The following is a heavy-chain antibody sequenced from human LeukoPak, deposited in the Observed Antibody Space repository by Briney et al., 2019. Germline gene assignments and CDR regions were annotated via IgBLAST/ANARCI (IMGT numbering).Heavy chain of an antibody. Sequence: GASVKVSCKASGYTFTGYYMHWVRQAPGQGLEWMGWINPNTGGTNYAQNFQGRVTMTRDTSISTAYMELTRLRSDDTAVYYCARVSGSGWPHFAYWGQGTLVTVSS. CDR3: ARVSGSGWPHFAY. CDR1: GYTFTGYY. J-gene: IGHJ4*02. D-gene: IGHD6-19*01. V-gene: IGHV1-2*02. CDR2: INPNTGGT.